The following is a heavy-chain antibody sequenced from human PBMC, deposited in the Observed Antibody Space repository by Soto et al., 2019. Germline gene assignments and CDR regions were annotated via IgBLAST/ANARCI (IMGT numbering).Heavy chain of an antibody. CDR3: ARGRRSVLPAYYSTSHTLDY. CDR1: GGSFSGYY. CDR2: INHSGST. J-gene: IGHJ4*01. D-gene: IGHD3-10*01. V-gene: IGHV4-34*01. Sequence: PSETLSLTCAVYGGSFSGYYWSWIRQPPGKGLEWIGEINHSGSTNYNPSLKSRVTISVDTSKNQFSLTLSSVTAADTAVYYCARGRRSVLPAYYSTSHTLDYLGQETLLTVSS.